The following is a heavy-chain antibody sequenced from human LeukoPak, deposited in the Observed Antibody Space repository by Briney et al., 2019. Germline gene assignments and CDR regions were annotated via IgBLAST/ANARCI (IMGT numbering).Heavy chain of an antibody. V-gene: IGHV1-69*06. Sequence: SVKVSCKASGGTFSSYAISWVRQAPGQGLEWMGGIIPIFGTANYAQKFQGRVTITADKSTGTAYMELSSLRSEDTAVYYCAREARVAATHYWFDPWGQGTLVTVSS. CDR3: AREARVAATHYWFDP. CDR2: IIPIFGTA. CDR1: GGTFSSYA. D-gene: IGHD2-15*01. J-gene: IGHJ5*02.